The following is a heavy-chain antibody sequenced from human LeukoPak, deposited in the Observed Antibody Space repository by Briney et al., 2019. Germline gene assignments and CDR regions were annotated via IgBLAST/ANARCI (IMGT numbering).Heavy chain of an antibody. CDR1: GGSFSGYY. Sequence: SETLSLTCAVYGGSFSGYYWSWIRQPPGKGLEWIGEINHSGSTNYNPSLKSRVTISVDTSKNQFSLKLSSVTAADTAVYYCARAITMVRGVSLGARKFDYWGQGTLVTVSS. V-gene: IGHV4-34*01. CDR2: INHSGST. J-gene: IGHJ4*02. CDR3: ARAITMVRGVSLGARKFDY. D-gene: IGHD3-10*01.